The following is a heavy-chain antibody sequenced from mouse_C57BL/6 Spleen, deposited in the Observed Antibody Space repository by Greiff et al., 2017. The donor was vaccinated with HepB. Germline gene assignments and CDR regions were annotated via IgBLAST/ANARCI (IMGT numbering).Heavy chain of an antibody. V-gene: IGHV3-1*01. J-gene: IGHJ2*01. Sequence: EVQLKESGPGMVKPSQSLSLTCTVTGYSITSGYDWHWIRHFPGNKLEWMGYISYSGSTNYNPSLKSRISITHDTSKNHFFLKLNSVTTEDTATYYCARARSIPYYFDYWGQGTTLTVSS. CDR2: ISYSGST. CDR3: ARARSIPYYFDY. CDR1: GYSITSGYD.